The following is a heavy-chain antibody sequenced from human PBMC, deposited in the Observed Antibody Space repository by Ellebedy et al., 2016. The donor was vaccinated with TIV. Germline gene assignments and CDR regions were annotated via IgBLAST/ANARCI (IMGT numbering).Heavy chain of an antibody. Sequence: GESLKISCAASGFTFSSYGMHWVRQAPGKGLEWVAVIWYDGSNKKYADSVKGRFTISRDNSKNSLYLQMNSLRTEDTALYYCAKDLGYCSSTSCEGYFDDWGQGTLVTVSS. V-gene: IGHV3-33*03. J-gene: IGHJ4*02. CDR3: AKDLGYCSSTSCEGYFDD. CDR2: IWYDGSNK. D-gene: IGHD2-2*01. CDR1: GFTFSSYG.